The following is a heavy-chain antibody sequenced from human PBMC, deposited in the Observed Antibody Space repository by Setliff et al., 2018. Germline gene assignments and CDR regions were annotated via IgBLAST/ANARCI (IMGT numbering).Heavy chain of an antibody. CDR3: VRGPGPSVVVAIPFDH. Sequence: ASVKVSCKTSGYAFITFGMSWVRQAPGQGLEWMGWMSPVYGIAHYERKFQGRVTLTSDKATTTAYLELTSLRDDDKAVYYCVRGPGPSVVVAIPFDHWGQGSLVTVSS. J-gene: IGHJ4*02. CDR2: MSPVYGIA. V-gene: IGHV1-18*01. CDR1: GYAFITFG. D-gene: IGHD5-12*01.